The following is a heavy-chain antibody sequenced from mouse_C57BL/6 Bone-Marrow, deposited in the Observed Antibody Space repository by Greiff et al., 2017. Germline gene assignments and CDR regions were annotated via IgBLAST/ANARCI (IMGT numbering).Heavy chain of an antibody. V-gene: IGHV2-9-1*01. D-gene: IGHD2-1*01. CDR1: GFSLTSYA. Sequence: VKLVESGPGLVAPSQSLSITCTVSGFSLTSYAISWVRQPPGKGLEWLGVIWTGGGTNYNSALKSRLSISKDNSKSQVFLKMNSLQTDDTARYYCARNLDGNYVGYFDVWGTGTTVTVSS. J-gene: IGHJ1*03. CDR2: IWTGGGT. CDR3: ARNLDGNYVGYFDV.